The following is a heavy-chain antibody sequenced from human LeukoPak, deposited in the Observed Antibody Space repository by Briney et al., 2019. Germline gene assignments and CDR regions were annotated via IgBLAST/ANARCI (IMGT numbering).Heavy chain of an antibody. CDR2: ISGSGGGT. CDR3: AKGVLILLWFGESDTDYFDY. CDR1: GFTFSNYA. Sequence: GGSLRLSCTASGFTFSNYAMSWVRQAPGKGLEWVSAISGSGGGTYYADSVKGRFTISRDNSENTLYLQMNSLRAEDTAVYYCAKGVLILLWFGESDTDYFDYWGQGTLVTVSS. D-gene: IGHD3-10*01. V-gene: IGHV3-23*01. J-gene: IGHJ4*02.